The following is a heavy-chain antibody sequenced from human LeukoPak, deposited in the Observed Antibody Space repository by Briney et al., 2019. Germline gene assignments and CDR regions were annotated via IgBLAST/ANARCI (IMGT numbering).Heavy chain of an antibody. CDR2: IYYSGST. D-gene: IGHD5-12*01. Sequence: SETLSLTCTVSGGSISSYYWSWIRQPPGKGLEWIGYIYYSGSTNYNPSLKSRVTISVDPSKNQFSLKLSSVTAADTAVYYCARTQRGYSGYDYGAFDYWGQGTLVTVSS. J-gene: IGHJ4*02. CDR3: ARTQRGYSGYDYGAFDY. V-gene: IGHV4-59*08. CDR1: GGSISSYY.